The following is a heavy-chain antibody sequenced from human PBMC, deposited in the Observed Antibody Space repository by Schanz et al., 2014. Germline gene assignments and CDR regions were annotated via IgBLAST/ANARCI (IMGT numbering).Heavy chain of an antibody. J-gene: IGHJ3*02. Sequence: QLMQSGSEVRKPGASVKVSCKASGYIFGSHGMTWVRQAPGQGPELMGWINAHTGNTQYAQKLQGRVNMTRDTVTTTVHLELTRLRTDDTAIYYCARVHIATYHYNSPGAFDICGQGTRVTVSS. V-gene: IGHV1-18*01. D-gene: IGHD3-10*01. CDR1: GYIFGSHG. CDR2: INAHTGNT. CDR3: ARVHIATYHYNSPGAFDI.